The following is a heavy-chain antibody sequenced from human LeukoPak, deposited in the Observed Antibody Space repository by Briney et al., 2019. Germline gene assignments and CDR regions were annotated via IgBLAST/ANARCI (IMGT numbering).Heavy chain of an antibody. D-gene: IGHD3-9*01. CDR1: GFTFSSYE. CDR2: ISSSGRTI. CDR3: ARDPLGYDILTGYTPRYFDY. V-gene: IGHV3-48*03. J-gene: IGHJ4*02. Sequence: LPGGTLRLSCAASGFTFSSYEMNWVRQAPGKGLEWVSYISSSGRTIYYADSVKGRFTISRDNAKHSLYLQMNSLRAEDTAVYYCARDPLGYDILTGYTPRYFDYWGQGTLVTVSS.